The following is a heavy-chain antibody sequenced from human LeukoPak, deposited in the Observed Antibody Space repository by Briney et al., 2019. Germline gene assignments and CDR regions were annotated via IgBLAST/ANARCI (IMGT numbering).Heavy chain of an antibody. Sequence: SETLSLTCTVSGGSISSYYWSWIRQPPGKGLEWIGYIYYSGSTNYNPSLKSRVTISVDTSKNQFSLKLSSVTAADTAVYYCARVSVRYSNYGRGYYYYYMDVWGKGTTVTVSS. V-gene: IGHV4-59*12. CDR2: IYYSGST. D-gene: IGHD4-11*01. CDR3: ARVSVRYSNYGRGYYYYYMDV. CDR1: GGSISSYY. J-gene: IGHJ6*03.